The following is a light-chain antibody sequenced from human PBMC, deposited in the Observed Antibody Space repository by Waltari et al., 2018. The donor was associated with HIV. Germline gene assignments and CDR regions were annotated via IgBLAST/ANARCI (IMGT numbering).Light chain of an antibody. J-gene: IGLJ1*01. CDR1: SSNIGAGVD. CDR3: QSFDSSLSGFYV. V-gene: IGLV1-40*01. CDR2: DNT. Sequence: QSLLTQPPSVSGAPGQRATISCTGSSSNIGAGVDVYRYQQLPGTAPQLLIYDNTNRPSGGPARCSGARSGSSASLAITGLQAEEEADYYCQSFDSSLSGFYVFGTGTKVTVL.